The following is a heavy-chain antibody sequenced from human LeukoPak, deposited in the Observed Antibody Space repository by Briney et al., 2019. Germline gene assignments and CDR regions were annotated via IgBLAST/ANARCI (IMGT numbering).Heavy chain of an antibody. Sequence: GGSLRLSCAASGFTFSSYAMSWVRQAPGKGLAWVSAISGSGGSTYYADSVKGRFTISRDNSKNTLYLQMNSLRAEDTAVYYCAKGSSRNCYSSSDNWGQGAQVIVSS. CDR2: ISGSGGST. CDR3: AKGSSRNCYSSSDN. V-gene: IGHV3-23*01. CDR1: GFTFSSYA. J-gene: IGHJ4*02. D-gene: IGHD2-21*02.